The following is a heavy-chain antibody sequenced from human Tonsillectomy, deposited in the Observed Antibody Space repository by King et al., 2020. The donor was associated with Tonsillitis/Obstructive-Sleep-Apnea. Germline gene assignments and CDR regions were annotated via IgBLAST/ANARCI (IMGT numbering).Heavy chain of an antibody. J-gene: IGHJ4*02. CDR1: GYTFTGYY. V-gene: IGHV1-2*06. CDR3: ARMAPRGGVLPAD. Sequence: VQLVESGAEMKEPGASVKVSCKASGYTFTGYYIHWVRQAPGQGLEWMGRINPSTGGTNSARKFQGRVTLTRDTSITTAYMEIRGLRSDDTAVYFCARMAPRGGVLPADWGQGTRVTVSS. D-gene: IGHD3-16*01. CDR2: INPSTGGT.